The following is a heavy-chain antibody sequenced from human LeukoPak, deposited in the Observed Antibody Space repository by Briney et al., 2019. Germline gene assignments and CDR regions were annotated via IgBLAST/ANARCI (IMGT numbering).Heavy chain of an antibody. J-gene: IGHJ5*02. Sequence: PGGSLRLSCAASGFTFSSYYMSWVRQAPGQGLEWVANIKQDGTEKYYMDSVKGRFSISRDNAKNSLYMQMNSLRAEDTAVYYCARDSGVYYGWFDPWGQGKLVTVSS. CDR1: GFTFSSYY. CDR3: ARDSGVYYGWFDP. CDR2: IKQDGTEK. V-gene: IGHV3-7*05. D-gene: IGHD3-22*01.